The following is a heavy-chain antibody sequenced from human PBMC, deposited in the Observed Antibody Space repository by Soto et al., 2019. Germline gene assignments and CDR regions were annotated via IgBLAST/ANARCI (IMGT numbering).Heavy chain of an antibody. CDR3: ASRVLRGDMSTFDF. J-gene: IGHJ3*01. CDR2: MYYSETT. V-gene: IGHV4-39*01. D-gene: IGHD1-26*01. Sequence: SETLSLTCTVSGGSISSSDFYWGWLRQTPGKGLEFIGSMYYSETTYYNPSLKSRVTISVDTSKNQVSLRLSSATAADTAVYYCASRVLRGDMSTFDFWGQGTMVTVS. CDR1: GGSISSSDFY.